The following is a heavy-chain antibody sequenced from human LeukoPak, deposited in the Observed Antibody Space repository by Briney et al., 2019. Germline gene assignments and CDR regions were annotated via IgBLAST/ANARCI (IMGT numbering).Heavy chain of an antibody. CDR1: GYTFTSYA. J-gene: IGHJ3*02. Sequence: ASVKVSCKASGYTFTSYAMRWVRQAPGQRLEWMGWINAGNGNTKYSQKFQGRVTITRDTSASTAYMELSSLRSEDTAVYYCARVEWLPGNAFDIWGQGTMVTVSS. CDR3: ARVEWLPGNAFDI. D-gene: IGHD5-24*01. V-gene: IGHV1-3*01. CDR2: INAGNGNT.